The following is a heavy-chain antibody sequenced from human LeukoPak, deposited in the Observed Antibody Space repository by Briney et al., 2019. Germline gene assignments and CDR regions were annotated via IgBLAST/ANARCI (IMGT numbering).Heavy chain of an antibody. CDR2: IYHSGST. CDR3: ARGNGSGYYPGIIDY. D-gene: IGHD3-22*01. V-gene: IGHV4-30-2*01. J-gene: IGHJ4*02. Sequence: SQTLSLTCAVSGGSISSGGYSWSWIRQPRGRGLEWIVYIYHSGSTYYNPSLKSRVTISVNRSKNQFSLKLSSVTAADTAVYYCARGNGSGYYPGIIDYWGQGTLVTVSS. CDR1: GGSISSGGYS.